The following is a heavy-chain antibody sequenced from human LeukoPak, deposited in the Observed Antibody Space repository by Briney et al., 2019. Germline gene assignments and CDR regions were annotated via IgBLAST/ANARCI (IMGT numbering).Heavy chain of an antibody. Sequence: TSETLSLTCSVSGGSISSGDNYWSWIRQPPGKGLEWIGHISYSRRTYYNPSLKSRVTIAVDTSKNQFSLKLSSVTAADTAVYFCARGRSTTVTYKGREDYYYYYGMDLWGQGTTVTVSS. CDR1: GGSISSGDNY. J-gene: IGHJ6*02. D-gene: IGHD4-17*01. CDR3: ARGRSTTVTYKGREDYYYYYGMDL. CDR2: ISYSRRT. V-gene: IGHV4-30-4*01.